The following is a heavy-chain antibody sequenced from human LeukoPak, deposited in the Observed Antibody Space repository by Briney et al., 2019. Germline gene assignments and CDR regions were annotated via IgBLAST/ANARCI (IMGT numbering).Heavy chain of an antibody. Sequence: GGSLRLSCAASGFTFSSYGMHWVRQAPGKGLEWVAVISYDGSNKYYADSVKGRFTISRDNSKSTLYLQMNSLSAEDTAVYYCARDSGFSGTQRGEYWGQGTLVTVSS. CDR2: ISYDGSNK. CDR3: ARDSGFSGTQRGEY. J-gene: IGHJ4*02. D-gene: IGHD5-24*01. V-gene: IGHV3-30*19. CDR1: GFTFSSYG.